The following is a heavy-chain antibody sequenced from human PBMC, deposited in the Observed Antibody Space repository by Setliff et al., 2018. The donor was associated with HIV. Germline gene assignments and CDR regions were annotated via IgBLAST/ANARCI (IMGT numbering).Heavy chain of an antibody. CDR1: GYTFTAYY. V-gene: IGHV1-2*06. Sequence: ASVKVSCKTSGYTFTAYYIYWVRQAPGHGLELMGRIHPNTGSTNYLQEFQGRVTITRDTSMSTVYMALTALTSDDTAVYYCAKQGYSDSLYAFDVWGQGTMVTVSS. CDR2: IHPNTGST. J-gene: IGHJ3*01. D-gene: IGHD1-26*01. CDR3: AKQGYSDSLYAFDV.